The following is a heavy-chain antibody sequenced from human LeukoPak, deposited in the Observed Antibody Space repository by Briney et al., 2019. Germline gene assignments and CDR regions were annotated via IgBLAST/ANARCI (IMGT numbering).Heavy chain of an antibody. D-gene: IGHD2-2*01. V-gene: IGHV3-53*01. J-gene: IGHJ5*01. CDR1: GXTVSDNY. CDR3: ARVLRYQLPPDS. CDR2: IYNGDDT. Sequence: GGSLRLSCAASGXTVSDNYMTWVRQAPGKGLEWVSIIYNGDDTYYADSVKGRFTISRDNSKNTLYLQMNSLRGEDTAVYYCARVLRYQLPPDSWGQGTLVTVSS.